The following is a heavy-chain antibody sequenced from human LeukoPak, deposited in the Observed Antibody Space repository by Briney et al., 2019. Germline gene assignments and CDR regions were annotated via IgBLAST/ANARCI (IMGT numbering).Heavy chain of an antibody. CDR2: ILNDGGNK. V-gene: IGHV3-30*04. CDR3: AKGGGRSQADAFDF. D-gene: IGHD1-26*01. CDR1: GFTFRSYA. J-gene: IGHJ3*01. Sequence: GGSLRLSCAASGFTFRSYAMHWVRQAPGKGLEWVTAILNDGGNKFYADSVKGRFTISRDTPKNTLYLQMDSLRVEDTALYYCAKGGGRSQADAFDFWGQGTMVAVSS.